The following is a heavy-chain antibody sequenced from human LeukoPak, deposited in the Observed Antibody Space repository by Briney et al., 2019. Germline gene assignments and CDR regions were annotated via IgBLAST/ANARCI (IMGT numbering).Heavy chain of an antibody. D-gene: IGHD3-10*01. CDR2: ISSSGSTI. Sequence: PGGSVRLSCGASGFTFSDYYMSWIHQAPGKGLEWVSYISSSGSTIYYADSVKGRFTISRDNAKNSLYLQMNSLRAEDTAVYYCGFGRYYYGMDVWGQGTTVTVSS. J-gene: IGHJ6*02. V-gene: IGHV3-11*01. CDR3: GFGRYYYGMDV. CDR1: GFTFSDYY.